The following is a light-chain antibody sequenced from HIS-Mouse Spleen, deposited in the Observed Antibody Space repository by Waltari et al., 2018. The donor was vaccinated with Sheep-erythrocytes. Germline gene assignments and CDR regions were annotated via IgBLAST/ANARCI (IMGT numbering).Light chain of an antibody. Sequence: DIQMTQSPSSVSASVGDRVTITCRASQGIRSWLAWYQQKPGNAPKLLIYAASSLQSGVPSRFSGSGSVTDFTLTISSLQPEDFATYYCQQANSFPITFGQGTRLEIK. V-gene: IGKV1-12*01. J-gene: IGKJ5*01. CDR1: QGIRSW. CDR3: QQANSFPIT. CDR2: AAS.